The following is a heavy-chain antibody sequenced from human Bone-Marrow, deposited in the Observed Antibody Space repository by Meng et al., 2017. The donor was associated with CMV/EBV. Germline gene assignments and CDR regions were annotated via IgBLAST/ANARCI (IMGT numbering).Heavy chain of an antibody. Sequence: SLKISCAASGFTFDDYAMHWVRQAPGKGLEWVSGISWNSGSIGYADSVKGRFTISRDNAKNSLYLQMNSLRAEDTALYYCAKVSYGPDAFDIWGQGTMATVSS. V-gene: IGHV3-9*01. CDR1: GFTFDDYA. J-gene: IGHJ3*02. CDR3: AKVSYGPDAFDI. D-gene: IGHD5-18*01. CDR2: ISWNSGSI.